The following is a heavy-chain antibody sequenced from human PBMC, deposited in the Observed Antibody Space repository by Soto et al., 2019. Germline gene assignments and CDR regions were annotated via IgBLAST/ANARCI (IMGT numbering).Heavy chain of an antibody. CDR1: GFTFSSYA. CDR2: ISGSGGST. J-gene: IGHJ6*02. CDR3: ARAGYSYGRVYYYYGMDV. V-gene: IGHV3-23*01. Sequence: VGSLRLSCAASGFTFSSYAMSWVRQAPGKGLEWVSAISGSGGSTYYADSVKGRFTISRDNSKNTLYLQMNSLRAEDTAVYYCARAGYSYGRVYYYYGMDVWGQGTTVTVSS. D-gene: IGHD5-18*01.